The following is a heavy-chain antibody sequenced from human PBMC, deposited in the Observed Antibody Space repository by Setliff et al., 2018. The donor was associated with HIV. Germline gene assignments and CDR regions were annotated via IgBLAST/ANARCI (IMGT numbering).Heavy chain of an antibody. V-gene: IGHV7-4-1*02. CDR2: INTNTGNQ. J-gene: IGHJ5*02. D-gene: IGHD3-3*01. CDR1: GYTFTSYA. Sequence: ASVKVSCKASGYTFTSYAMNWVRQAPGQGLEWMGWINTNTGNQTYAQGFTGRCVFSLDTSVSTAYLQISSLKAEDTAVYYCARDPYPNYDFWSGSLIRGWFDPWGQGTLVTVSS. CDR3: ARDPYPNYDFWSGSLIRGWFDP.